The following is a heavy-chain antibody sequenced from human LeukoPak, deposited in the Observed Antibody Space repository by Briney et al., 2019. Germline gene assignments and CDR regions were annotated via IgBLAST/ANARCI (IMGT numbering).Heavy chain of an antibody. CDR2: ISFNSRYI. D-gene: IGHD1-26*01. J-gene: IGHJ4*02. Sequence: PGGSLRLSCAASGFTFSSYNMNWVRQAPGKGLEWVSSISFNSRYIYYADSLKGRFTISRDNAKNSLYLQTNSLRAEDTAVYYCAKDQWELANYFDLWGQGTLVTVSS. CDR1: GFTFSSYN. V-gene: IGHV3-21*01. CDR3: AKDQWELANYFDL.